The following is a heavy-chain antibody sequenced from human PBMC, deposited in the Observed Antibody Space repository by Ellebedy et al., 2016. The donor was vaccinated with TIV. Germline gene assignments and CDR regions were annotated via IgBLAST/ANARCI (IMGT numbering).Heavy chain of an antibody. CDR3: ARLPVYRNPYGWFDP. CDR1: GDSISSYS. V-gene: IGHV4-59*01. D-gene: IGHD3-16*02. J-gene: IGHJ5*02. CDR2: IEYTGRT. Sequence: MPSETLSLTCSVSGDSISSYSWTWIRQAPGTGLEWVGYIEYTGRTKFNPSLESRVTILVHTSTNQFSLRLSSVTAADTAVYYCARLPVYRNPYGWFDPWGQGTLVTVSS.